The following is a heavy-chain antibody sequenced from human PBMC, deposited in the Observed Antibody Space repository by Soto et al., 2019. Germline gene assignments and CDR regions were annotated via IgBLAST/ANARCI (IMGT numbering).Heavy chain of an antibody. D-gene: IGHD3-16*01. V-gene: IGHV3-30*18. Sequence: PGGSLRLSCAASGFTFDSYGMHWVRQAPGKRLEWVAVISDDGSNKYYADSVKGRFTISRDNSKHTLYLQMNSLTAEDTAVYACVKGGWLDFWGQGSPVTVSS. J-gene: IGHJ5*01. CDR1: GFTFDSYG. CDR3: VKGGWLDF. CDR2: ISDDGSNK.